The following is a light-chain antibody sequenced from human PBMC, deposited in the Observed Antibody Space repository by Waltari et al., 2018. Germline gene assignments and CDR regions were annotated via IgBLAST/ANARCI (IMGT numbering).Light chain of an antibody. CDR2: RDT. V-gene: IGLV3-1*01. J-gene: IGLJ3*02. CDR3: QAWDSSSAV. Sequence: SYEVTQPPSVSVSPGQTATIACSGDKLEDMYTAWFQQKPGQSPVLIIYRDTKRPPGIPERFLGSNSGNTATLTISGTQAMDDGDYYCQAWDSSSAVFGGGTKLTIL. CDR1: KLEDMY.